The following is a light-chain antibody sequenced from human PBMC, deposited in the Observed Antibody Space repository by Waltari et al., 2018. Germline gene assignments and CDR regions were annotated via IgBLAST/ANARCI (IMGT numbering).Light chain of an antibody. V-gene: IGKV4-1*01. CDR2: WAS. J-gene: IGKJ1*01. Sequence: DIVMTQSPDSLAVSLGERATINCKSSQSILHSSNNKNYLAWYQQKPGQPPKLLIYWASTRDSGVPDRFSGSGSGTDFTLTISSLQAEDVAVYYCQQYYSTLWTFGQGTKVEIK. CDR3: QQYYSTLWT. CDR1: QSILHSSNNKNY.